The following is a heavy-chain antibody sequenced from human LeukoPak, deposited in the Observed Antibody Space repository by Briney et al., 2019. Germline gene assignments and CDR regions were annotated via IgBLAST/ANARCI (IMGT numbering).Heavy chain of an antibody. J-gene: IGHJ4*02. CDR2: ISSSGNYI. CDR1: RFTFSSYS. Sequence: GGSLRLSCAASRFTFSSYSMNWVRQAPGKGLEWVSSISSSGNYIYYADSMKGRFTISRDNAKNSLYLQMNSLRAEDTAVYYCARDTAVSDFDYWGRGTLVTVSS. V-gene: IGHV3-21*01. D-gene: IGHD4-23*01. CDR3: ARDTAVSDFDY.